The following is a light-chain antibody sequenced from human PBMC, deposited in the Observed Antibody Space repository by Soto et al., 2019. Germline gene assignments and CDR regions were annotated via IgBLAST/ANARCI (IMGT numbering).Light chain of an antibody. V-gene: IGLV2-14*01. J-gene: IGLJ3*02. CDR3: SSYTSSSPWV. CDR1: SSDVGGYNY. CDR2: EVS. Sequence: QSALTQPASVSGSPGQSITISCTGTSSDVGGYNYVSWYQQHPGKAPKLMIYEVSNRPSGVSNRFSGSKSGNTASLTISGXXAEXXXDYYCSSYTSSSPWVFGGGTKLTVL.